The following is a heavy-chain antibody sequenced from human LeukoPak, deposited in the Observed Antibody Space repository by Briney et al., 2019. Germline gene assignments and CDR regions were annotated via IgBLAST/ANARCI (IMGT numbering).Heavy chain of an antibody. V-gene: IGHV3-33*06. J-gene: IGHJ4*02. D-gene: IGHD1-26*01. CDR1: GFNFSSYG. Sequence: GRSLRLSCAAPGFNFSSYGMHWVRQAPGKGLEWVALVWYDGTTKHYADSVRGRFTISRDNSKNTLHLQMNGLRAEDTAIYYCAKVPYSGSYHDYFFDSWGQGTLVTVSS. CDR3: AKVPYSGSYHDYFFDS. CDR2: VWYDGTTK.